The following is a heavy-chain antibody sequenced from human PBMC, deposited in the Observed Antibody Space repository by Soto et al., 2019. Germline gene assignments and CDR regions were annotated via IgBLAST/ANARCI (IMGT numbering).Heavy chain of an antibody. D-gene: IGHD3-3*01. CDR2: INPNSGGT. CDR3: ARDPYDFWSGYYTDTGPYFDY. Sequence: QVQLVQSGAEVKKPGASVKVSCKASGYTFTGYYMHWVRQAPGQGLEWMGWINPNSGGTNYAQKFQGWVTMTRDTSISTAYMELSRLRSDDTAVYYWARDPYDFWSGYYTDTGPYFDYWGQGTLVTVSS. V-gene: IGHV1-2*04. CDR1: GYTFTGYY. J-gene: IGHJ4*02.